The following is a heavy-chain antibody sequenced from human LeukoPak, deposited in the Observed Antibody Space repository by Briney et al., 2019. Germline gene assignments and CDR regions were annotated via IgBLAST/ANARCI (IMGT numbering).Heavy chain of an antibody. CDR2: IIPIFGTA. D-gene: IGHD5-24*01. CDR3: ARDRRRWLQEFDY. V-gene: IGHV1-69*01. J-gene: IGHJ4*02. Sequence: ASVKVSCKASGGTFSSCAISWVRQAPGQGLEWMGGIIPIFGTANYAQKFQGRVTITADESTSTAYMELSSLRSEDTAVYYCARDRRRWLQEFDYWGQGTLVTVSS. CDR1: GGTFSSCA.